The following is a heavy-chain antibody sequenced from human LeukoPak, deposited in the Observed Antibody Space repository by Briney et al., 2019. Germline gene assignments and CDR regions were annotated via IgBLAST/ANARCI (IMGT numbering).Heavy chain of an antibody. D-gene: IGHD3-22*01. CDR3: ARDSSGYYHWFDP. CDR1: GGSISSYY. J-gene: IGHJ5*02. V-gene: IGHV4-59*01. Sequence: PSEILSLTCIVSGGSISSYYWSWIRQPPGKGLEWIGYIYYSGTTNYNPSLKSRVTLSVDTSKNQFSLKLTSVTAADTAVYYCARDSSGYYHWFDPWGQGTLVTVSS. CDR2: IYYSGTT.